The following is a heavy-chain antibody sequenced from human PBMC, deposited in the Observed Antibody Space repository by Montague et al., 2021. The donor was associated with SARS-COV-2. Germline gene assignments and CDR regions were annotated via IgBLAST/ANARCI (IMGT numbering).Heavy chain of an antibody. J-gene: IGHJ5*01. CDR3: ARHTYSYGSGSYWFDS. D-gene: IGHD3-10*01. CDR2: IYYRGST. V-gene: IGHV4-39*01. Sequence: SETLSLTCTVSGGSISSSCYYWVWLRQPPGKGLEWIVSIYYRGSTYYNPSLKSRVTISVDTSQNQFSLKLSAVTAADPAVYYCARHTYSYGSGSYWFDSWGQGTLVTVSS. CDR1: GGSISSSCYY.